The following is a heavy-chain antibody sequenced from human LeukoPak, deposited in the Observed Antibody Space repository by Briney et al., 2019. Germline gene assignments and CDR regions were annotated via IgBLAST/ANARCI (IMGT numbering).Heavy chain of an antibody. CDR2: LYYTGST. J-gene: IGHJ4*02. Sequence: PSETLSLTCTVSGDSISTYYWSWIRQPPGKGLEWIGYLYYTGSTNYNPSLKSRVTISVDRSKKQFFLKVSSVTAADTAVYYCAGGPTSSFDYWGQGTLVTVSS. D-gene: IGHD2-2*01. V-gene: IGHV4-59*08. CDR1: GDSISTYY. CDR3: AGGPTSSFDY.